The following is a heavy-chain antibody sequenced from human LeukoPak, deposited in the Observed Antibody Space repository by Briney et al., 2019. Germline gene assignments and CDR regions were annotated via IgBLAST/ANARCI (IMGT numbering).Heavy chain of an antibody. Sequence: GGSLRLSCAASGFSFSSYSMNWVRQAPGKGLEWVSSITSTSTYINYADSVKGRFTISRDNAKSSLYLQMNSLRAEDTAVYYCSREGPSSTGLDYWGQGTLVTVSS. CDR3: SREGPSSTGLDY. V-gene: IGHV3-21*01. J-gene: IGHJ4*02. D-gene: IGHD4-17*01. CDR1: GFSFSSYS. CDR2: ITSTSTYI.